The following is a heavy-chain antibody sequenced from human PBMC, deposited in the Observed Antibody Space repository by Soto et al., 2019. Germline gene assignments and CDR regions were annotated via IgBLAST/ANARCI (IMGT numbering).Heavy chain of an antibody. CDR3: AKDLHWFATDV. D-gene: IGHD3-10*01. J-gene: IGHJ6*02. V-gene: IGHV3-30*18. CDR2: ISYDGSNK. Sequence: PGGSLRLSCADSGLSFSSYGMHWVRQAPGEGLEWVAAISYDGSNKNYLASVEGRFTISRDNSMNTLYLQMNSLRADDTAIYYCAKDLHWFATDVWGQGTTVTVSS. CDR1: GLSFSSYG.